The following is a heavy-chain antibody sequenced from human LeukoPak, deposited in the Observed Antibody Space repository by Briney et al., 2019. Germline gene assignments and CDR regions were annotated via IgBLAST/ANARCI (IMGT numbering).Heavy chain of an antibody. CDR1: RFTVSSNY. CDR3: ARTPQLAY. D-gene: IGHD3-10*01. Sequence: QPRGSLRLSCAVSRFTVSSNYMSWVRQAPGKGLEWVSIIYSGGSTYYADSVKGRFTISRDNSKNTLYLQMNSLRAEDTAMYYCARTPQLAYWGQGTLVTVSS. V-gene: IGHV3-53*01. J-gene: IGHJ4*02. CDR2: IYSGGST.